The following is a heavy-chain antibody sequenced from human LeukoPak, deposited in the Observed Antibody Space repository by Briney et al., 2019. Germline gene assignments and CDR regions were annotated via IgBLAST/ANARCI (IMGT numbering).Heavy chain of an antibody. J-gene: IGHJ4*02. CDR3: ARDRANYYESSGPFDY. D-gene: IGHD3-22*01. CDR2: IYFSGST. V-gene: IGHV4-39*07. Sequence: SETLSLTCTVSGGSISSSIYYWAWIRQIPGKGLEWIGSIYFSGSTYYNPSLKSRVTISVDTSKNQFSLKLISVTAADTAVYYCARDRANYYESSGPFDYWGLGTLVTVSS. CDR1: GGSISSSIYY.